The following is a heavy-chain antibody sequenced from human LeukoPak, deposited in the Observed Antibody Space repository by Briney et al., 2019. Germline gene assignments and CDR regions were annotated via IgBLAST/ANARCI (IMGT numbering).Heavy chain of an antibody. CDR2: INHSGST. Sequence: SETLSLTCAVYGGSFSGCYWSWIRQPPGKGLEWIGEINHSGSTNYNPSLKSRVTISVDTSKNQFSLKLSSVTAADTAVYYCAREPLGYCSSTSCYYFDYWGQGTLVTVSS. D-gene: IGHD2-2*01. CDR1: GGSFSGCY. CDR3: AREPLGYCSSTSCYYFDY. J-gene: IGHJ4*02. V-gene: IGHV4-34*01.